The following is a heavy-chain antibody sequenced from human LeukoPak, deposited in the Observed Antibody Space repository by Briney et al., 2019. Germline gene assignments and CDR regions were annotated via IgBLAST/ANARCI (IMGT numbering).Heavy chain of an antibody. CDR3: ASGYCSSTSCLLFDY. V-gene: IGHV4-39*01. Sequence: SETLSLTCAVYGGSLSGYYWGWIRQPPGKGLEWIGSIYYSGSTYYNPSLKSRVTISVDTSKNQFSLKLSSVTAADTAVYYCASGYCSSTSCLLFDYRGQGTLVTVSS. CDR1: GGSLSGYY. D-gene: IGHD2-2*01. CDR2: IYYSGST. J-gene: IGHJ4*02.